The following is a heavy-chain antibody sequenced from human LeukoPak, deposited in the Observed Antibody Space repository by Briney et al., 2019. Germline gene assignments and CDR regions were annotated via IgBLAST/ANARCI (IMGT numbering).Heavy chain of an antibody. CDR3: AKGYGSGSYSVDY. Sequence: PGGSLRLSCAASGFSFSNYGMHWVRQAPGKGLEWVAFISYDGSNKYYGDSVKGRFTISRDNSKNTLYLQMNSLRPEDTAVFYCAKGYGSGSYSVDYWGQGTLVTVSS. CDR2: ISYDGSNK. CDR1: GFSFSNYG. V-gene: IGHV3-30*18. J-gene: IGHJ4*02. D-gene: IGHD3-10*01.